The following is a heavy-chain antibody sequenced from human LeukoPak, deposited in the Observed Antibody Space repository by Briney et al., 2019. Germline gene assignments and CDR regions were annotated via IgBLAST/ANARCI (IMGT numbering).Heavy chain of an antibody. CDR2: ITTKANGYAT. D-gene: IGHD6-19*01. Sequence: AGSLRLSCAASGFTFSGSAMHWVRQPSGKGLEWVGRITTKANGYATAYAASVKGRFTISRDDSKNTAYLQMNILKSEGTAVYYCFVEGCWGQGTLVTVSS. CDR3: FVEGC. J-gene: IGHJ4*02. V-gene: IGHV3-73*01. CDR1: GFTFSGSA.